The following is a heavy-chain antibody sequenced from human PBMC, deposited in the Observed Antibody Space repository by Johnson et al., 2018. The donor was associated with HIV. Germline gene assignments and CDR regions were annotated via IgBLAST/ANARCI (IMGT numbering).Heavy chain of an antibody. J-gene: IGHJ3*02. CDR1: GFTVSSDY. V-gene: IGHV3-53*01. Sequence: VQLVESGGGLIQPGGSLRLSCAASGFTVSSDYMTWVRQAPGKGLEWVSIIYSGGSTYYTRSVKGRFTISRDNSKNMLFLQINSLRVEDTAVYYCARVRVGAFDICGQGTMVTVSS. CDR2: IYSGGST. D-gene: IGHD1-26*01. CDR3: ARVRVGAFDI.